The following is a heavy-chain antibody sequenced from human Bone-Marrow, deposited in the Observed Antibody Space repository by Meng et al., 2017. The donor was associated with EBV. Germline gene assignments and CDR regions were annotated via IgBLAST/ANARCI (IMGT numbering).Heavy chain of an antibody. CDR3: AKDTYSSGWAPDY. Sequence: ESGGVVVQPGGSLRLSCAASGFTFDDYAMHWVRQAPGKGLDWVSLISWDGGSTYYADSVKGRFTISRDNSKNSLYLQMNSLRAEDTALYYCAKDTYSSGWAPDYWGQGTLVTVSS. CDR2: ISWDGGST. CDR1: GFTFDDYA. J-gene: IGHJ4*02. V-gene: IGHV3-43D*03. D-gene: IGHD6-19*01.